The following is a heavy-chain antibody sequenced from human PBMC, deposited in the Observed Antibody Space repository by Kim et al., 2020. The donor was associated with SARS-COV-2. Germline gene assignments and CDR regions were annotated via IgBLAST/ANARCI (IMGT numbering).Heavy chain of an antibody. Sequence: GGSLRLSCAASGFTFSSYAMSWVRQAPGKGLEWVSAISGSGGSTYYADSVKGRFTISRDNSKNTLHLQMNSLRAEDTAVYYCAKARVGATGEGYWGQGTLVTVSS. CDR1: GFTFSSYA. CDR3: AKARVGATGEGY. V-gene: IGHV3-23*01. CDR2: ISGSGGST. D-gene: IGHD1-26*01. J-gene: IGHJ4*02.